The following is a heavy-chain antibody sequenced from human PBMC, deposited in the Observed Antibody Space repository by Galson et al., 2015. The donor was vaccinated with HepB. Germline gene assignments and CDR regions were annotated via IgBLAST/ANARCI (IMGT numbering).Heavy chain of an antibody. J-gene: IGHJ4*02. CDR3: ARHPGRGSVGYAFDL. CDR1: HGSINNYY. V-gene: IGHV4-59*08. CDR2: IYYNGNT. D-gene: IGHD5-12*01. Sequence: TLSLTCSVSHGSINNYYWSWIRQSPGNRLEWIGYIYYNGNTTYNPSLGYRVGMSVDTSINQVSLWLTSVTAADTAVYYCARHPGRGSVGYAFDLWGQGTLVTVSA.